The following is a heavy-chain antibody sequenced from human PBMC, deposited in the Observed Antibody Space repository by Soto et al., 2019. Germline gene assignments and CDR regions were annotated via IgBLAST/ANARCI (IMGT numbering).Heavy chain of an antibody. V-gene: IGHV3-15*01. CDR1: GLTISNAW. J-gene: IGHJ4*02. CDR2: IKSKTDVGTT. Sequence: EVQLVESGGGLVRPGGSLRLSCAASGLTISNAWMSWVRQAPGKGLQWVGRIKSKTDVGTTHYAAPVKGRFTISRDDSKNTLYLQMNSLKAEDTAVYYCTTSGTRYELWRGYYVKWGQGILVTVSS. CDR3: TTSGTRYELWRGYYVK. D-gene: IGHD3-3*01.